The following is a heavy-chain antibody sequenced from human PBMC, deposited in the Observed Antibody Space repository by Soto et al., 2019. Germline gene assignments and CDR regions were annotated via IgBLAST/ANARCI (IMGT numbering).Heavy chain of an antibody. CDR2: ISSSSSYT. J-gene: IGHJ4*02. D-gene: IGHD1-20*01. CDR3: ARDLVTGTL. V-gene: IGHV3-11*06. CDR1: GFTFSDYY. Sequence: GGSLRLSCAASGFTFSDYYMSWIRQAPGKGLEWVSYISSSSSYTNYADSVKGRFTISRGNAKNSLYLQMNSLRAEDTAVYYCARDLVTGTLWGQGTLVTVSS.